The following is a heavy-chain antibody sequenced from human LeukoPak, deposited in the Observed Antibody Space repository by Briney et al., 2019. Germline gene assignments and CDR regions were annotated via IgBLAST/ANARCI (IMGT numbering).Heavy chain of an antibody. CDR3: ARENYYDSSGSDY. CDR2: ISSSSSHI. Sequence: GGSLRLSCAASGFTFSSYSMNWVRQAPGKGLEWVSSISSSSSHIYYADSVKGRFTISRDNAKNSLYLQMNSLRVEDTAVYYCARENYYDSSGSDYWGQRTQVTVSS. V-gene: IGHV3-21*01. D-gene: IGHD3-22*01. CDR1: GFTFSSYS. J-gene: IGHJ4*02.